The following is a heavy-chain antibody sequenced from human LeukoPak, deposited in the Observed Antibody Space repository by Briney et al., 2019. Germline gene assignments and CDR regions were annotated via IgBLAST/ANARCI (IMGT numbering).Heavy chain of an antibody. CDR1: GFPFSSYS. J-gene: IGHJ4*02. CDR2: IKPDGTTK. Sequence: GGSLRLSCAASGFPFSSYSMTWVRQAPGKGLEWVANIKPDGTTKFYVDSVKGRFTISRDNALNSLYLQMYSLRAEDTAIYYCARSIPYGTTWYGRSDYSGQGTLVTVSS. CDR3: ARSIPYGTTWYGRSDY. V-gene: IGHV3-7*03. D-gene: IGHD6-13*01.